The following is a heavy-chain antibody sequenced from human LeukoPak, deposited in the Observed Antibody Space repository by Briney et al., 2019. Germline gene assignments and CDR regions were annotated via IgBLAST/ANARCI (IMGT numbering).Heavy chain of an antibody. D-gene: IGHD2-21*02. Sequence: GGSLRLSCAASGFTFSDYYMSWIRQAPGKGLEWVSYISSSGSTIYYADSVKGRFTISRDNAKNSLYPQMNSLRAEDTAVYYCASTIVVVTAIRGFDYWGQGTLVTVSS. CDR2: ISSSGSTI. CDR1: GFTFSDYY. V-gene: IGHV3-11*04. J-gene: IGHJ4*02. CDR3: ASTIVVVTAIRGFDY.